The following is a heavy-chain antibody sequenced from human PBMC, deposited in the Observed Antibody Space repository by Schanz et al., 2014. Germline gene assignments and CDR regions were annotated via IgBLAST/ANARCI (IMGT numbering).Heavy chain of an antibody. CDR1: GFTFSNTW. CDR2: IKSKIDGGTT. J-gene: IGHJ4*02. V-gene: IGHV3-15*01. D-gene: IGHD6-19*01. CDR3: TTYCDGGCAIDN. Sequence: EVQLVESGGGLVKPGGSLRLSCAASGFTFSNTWMNWVRQTPGKGLEWIGRIKSKIDGGTTDYAAPVKGRFTISRDDAKNTLYLQMNSLKTEDTAVYYCTTYCDGGCAIDNWGQGALVTVSS.